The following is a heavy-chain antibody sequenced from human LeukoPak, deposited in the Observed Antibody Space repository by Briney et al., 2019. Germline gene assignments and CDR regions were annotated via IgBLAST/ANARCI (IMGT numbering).Heavy chain of an antibody. J-gene: IGHJ4*02. CDR2: ISVSGGST. D-gene: IGHD3-10*01. V-gene: IGHV3-23*01. CDR1: GFTFSNYA. Sequence: GGSLRLSCAASGFTFSNYAMSWVRQAPGEGLEWVSSISVSGGSTFYADSVKGRFTISRDNSKNTLYLQMNSLRVEDTAVYYCARDSSMLRGPLVIYYFDFWGQGTLVTVSS. CDR3: ARDSSMLRGPLVIYYFDF.